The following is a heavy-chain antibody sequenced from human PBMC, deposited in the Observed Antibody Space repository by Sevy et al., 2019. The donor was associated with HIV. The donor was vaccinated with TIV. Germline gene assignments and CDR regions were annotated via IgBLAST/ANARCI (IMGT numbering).Heavy chain of an antibody. CDR3: ARLEASEGFYQPYYYMDV. CDR1: GGSISSGDYY. J-gene: IGHJ6*03. Sequence: SETLSLTCTVSGGSISSGDYYWSWIRQHPGKGLEWIGYIYYSGSTYYNPSLKSRVTISVDTSKNQFSLKLSSVTAADTAVYYCARLEASEGFYQPYYYMDVWGKGTTVTVSS. CDR2: IYYSGST. V-gene: IGHV4-31*03. D-gene: IGHD3-3*01.